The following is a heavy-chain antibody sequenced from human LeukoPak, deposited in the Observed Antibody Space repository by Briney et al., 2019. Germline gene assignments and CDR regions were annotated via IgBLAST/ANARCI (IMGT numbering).Heavy chain of an antibody. CDR3: ARRYCSGGSCYESH. CDR2: IIPILGIA. CDR1: GGTFSSYA. V-gene: IGHV1-69*04. Sequence: SVKVSCKASGGTFSSYAISWVRQAPGQGLEWMGRIIPILGIANYAQKFQGRVTITADKSTSTAYVELSSLRSEDTAVYYCARRYCSGGSCYESHWGQGTLVSVSS. J-gene: IGHJ4*02. D-gene: IGHD2-15*01.